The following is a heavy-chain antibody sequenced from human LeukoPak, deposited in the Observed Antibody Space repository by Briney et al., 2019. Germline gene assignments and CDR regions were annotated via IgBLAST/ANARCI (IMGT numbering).Heavy chain of an antibody. V-gene: IGHV3-15*05. CDR1: GFTFSNAW. Sequence: PGGSLRLSCTTSGFTFSNAWMSWVRRAPGKGLEWVGRISSKTDGGTTDYAAPVKGRFTFSRDDSKNTLYLQMNSLKTEDTAVYYCIKSSGDWHWGQGTLVTVSS. J-gene: IGHJ4*02. CDR2: ISSKTDGGTT. D-gene: IGHD2-21*02. CDR3: IKSSGDWH.